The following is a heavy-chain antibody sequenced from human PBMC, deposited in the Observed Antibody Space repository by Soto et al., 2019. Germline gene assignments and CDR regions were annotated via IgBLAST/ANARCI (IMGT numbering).Heavy chain of an antibody. CDR1: GYTFTSYG. Sequence: SVKVSCNASGYTFTSYGISWVRQAPGQGLEWMGWISAYNGNTNYAQKLQGRVTMTTDTSTSTAYMELRSLRSDDTAVYYCARDLVYYYDSSGIGDAFDIWGQGTMVTVSS. J-gene: IGHJ3*02. V-gene: IGHV1-18*04. D-gene: IGHD3-22*01. CDR2: ISAYNGNT. CDR3: ARDLVYYYDSSGIGDAFDI.